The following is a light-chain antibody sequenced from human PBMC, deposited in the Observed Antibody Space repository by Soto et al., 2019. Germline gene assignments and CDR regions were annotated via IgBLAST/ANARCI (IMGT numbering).Light chain of an antibody. J-gene: IGLJ1*01. CDR3: SSYAGINNLGV. CDR1: SSDVGGYKY. CDR2: EVN. Sequence: QSALTQPPSASGSPGQSVTISCTGTSSDVGGYKYVSWYQQHQGKAPKLMIFEVNKRPSGVPDRFSGSKSGNTASLTVSGLQAEDEADYYCSSYAGINNLGVFGTGTKVTVL. V-gene: IGLV2-8*01.